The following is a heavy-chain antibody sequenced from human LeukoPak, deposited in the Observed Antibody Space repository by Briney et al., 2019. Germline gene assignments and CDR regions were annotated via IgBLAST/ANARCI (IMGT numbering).Heavy chain of an antibody. Sequence: SETLSLTCTVSGGSISSYYWSWIRQPPRKGLEWIGYIYYSGSTNYNPSLKSRVTISVDTSENQFSLKLSSVTAADTAVYYCATGSGWLLYYYYCMDVWGQGTTVTVYS. CDR2: IYYSGST. J-gene: IGHJ6*02. CDR1: GGSISSYY. D-gene: IGHD3-10*01. CDR3: ATGSGWLLYYYYCMDV. V-gene: IGHV4-59*01.